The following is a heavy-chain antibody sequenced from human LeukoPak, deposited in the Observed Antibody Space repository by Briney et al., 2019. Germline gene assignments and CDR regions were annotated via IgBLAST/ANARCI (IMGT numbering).Heavy chain of an antibody. J-gene: IGHJ4*02. D-gene: IGHD6-6*01. CDR1: GFTFSSYS. CDR3: ARDTGQLAPGY. V-gene: IGHV3-33*01. CDR2: IWYDGSNK. Sequence: GGSLRLSCAASGFTFSSYSMHWVRQAPGKGLEWVAVIWYDGSNKYYADSVKGRFTISRDNSKNTLYLQMNSLRAEDTAVYYCARDTGQLAPGYWGQGTLVTVSS.